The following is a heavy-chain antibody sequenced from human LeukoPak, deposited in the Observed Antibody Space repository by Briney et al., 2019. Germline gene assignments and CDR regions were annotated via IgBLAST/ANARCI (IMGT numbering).Heavy chain of an antibody. CDR3: AKDISQGYTYGFLEQDF. CDR1: GFTFSTYA. CDR2: ISGDDGST. D-gene: IGHD5-18*01. J-gene: IGHJ4*02. Sequence: PGGSLRLSCAASGFTFSTYAMSWVRQAPGKGLEWVSAISGDDGSTYYADSLKGRFTISRDNSKNTLYLQMNSLRAEDTAVYYCAKDISQGYTYGFLEQDFWGQGTPVTVSS. V-gene: IGHV3-23*01.